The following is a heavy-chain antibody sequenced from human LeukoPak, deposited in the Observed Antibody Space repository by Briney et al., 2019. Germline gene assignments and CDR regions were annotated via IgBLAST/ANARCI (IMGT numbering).Heavy chain of an antibody. CDR3: ATDGYHYFDY. CDR2: IYNDGSRT. J-gene: IGHJ4*02. V-gene: IGHV3-53*01. CDR1: GFTVTSNY. D-gene: IGHD5-12*01. Sequence: PGGSLRLSCAASGFTVTSNYMSWVRQAPGKGLEWVSLIYNDGSRTYYADSVRGRFTISRDTSEGTVYLRMDSLRPEDTAVYYCATDGYHYFDYWGQGTLVTVSS.